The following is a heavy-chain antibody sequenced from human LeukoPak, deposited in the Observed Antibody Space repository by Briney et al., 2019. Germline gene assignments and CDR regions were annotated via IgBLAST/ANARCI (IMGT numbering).Heavy chain of an antibody. CDR2: ISGDGGST. J-gene: IGHJ6*02. CDR1: GFTFDDYA. CDR3: AKDIRLNIVVVTAIDPYYYYYYGMDV. V-gene: IGHV3-43*02. Sequence: PGGSLRLSCAASGFTFDDYAMHSVRQAPGKGLEWVSLISGDGGSTYYADSVKGRFTISRDNSKNSLYLQMNSMRTEDTALYYCAKDIRLNIVVVTAIDPYYYYYYGMDVWGQGTTVTVSS. D-gene: IGHD2-21*02.